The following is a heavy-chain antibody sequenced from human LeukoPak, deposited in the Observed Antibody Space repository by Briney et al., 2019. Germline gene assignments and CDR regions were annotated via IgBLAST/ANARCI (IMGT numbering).Heavy chain of an antibody. CDR2: ISSSSSTI. V-gene: IGHV3-48*01. J-gene: IGHJ6*03. D-gene: IGHD6-13*01. CDR1: GFTFSSYG. CDR3: ARDPSSWYYYYMDV. Sequence: QSGGSLRLSCAASGFTFSSYGMHWVRQAPGKGLEWVSYISSSSSTIYYADSVKGRFTISRDNAKNSLYLQMNSLRAEDTAVYYCARDPSSWYYYYMDVWGKGTTVTVSS.